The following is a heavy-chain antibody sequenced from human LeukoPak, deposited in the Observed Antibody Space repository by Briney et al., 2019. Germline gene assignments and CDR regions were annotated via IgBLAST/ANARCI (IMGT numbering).Heavy chain of an antibody. V-gene: IGHV3-30*18. D-gene: IGHD6-25*01. CDR3: AKRDGSGSGFDY. J-gene: IGHJ4*02. CDR1: GFTFSSYG. Sequence: GRSLRLSCAASGFTFSSYGMHWVRQAPGKGLEWVAVISYDGSNKYYADSVKGRFTISRDNSKNTLYLQMNSLRAEDTAVYYCAKRDGSGSGFDYWGQGTLVTVSS. CDR2: ISYDGSNK.